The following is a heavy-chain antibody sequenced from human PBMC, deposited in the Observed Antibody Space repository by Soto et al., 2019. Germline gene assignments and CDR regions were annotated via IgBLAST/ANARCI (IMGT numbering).Heavy chain of an antibody. CDR3: ARRYGGNLDY. CDR2: IYHSGST. CDR1: GGSISSGGYS. D-gene: IGHD1-26*01. V-gene: IGHV4-30-2*01. Sequence: PSETLSLTCAVSGGSISSGGYSWSWIRQPPGKGLEWIGYIYHSGSTYYNPSLKSRVTISVDRSKNQFSLKLNSMTAADTAVYYCARRYGGNLDYWGQGTLVTVSS. J-gene: IGHJ4*02.